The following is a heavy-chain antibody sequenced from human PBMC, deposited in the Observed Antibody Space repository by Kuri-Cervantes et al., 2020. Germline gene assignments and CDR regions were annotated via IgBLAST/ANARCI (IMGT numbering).Heavy chain of an antibody. J-gene: IGHJ6*03. Sequence: ASVKVSCKTSGYIFPNYGISWVRQAPGQGLEWMGWISVYKGDTNYAQKFQGRVTITTDESTTTTYMELSSLRSEDTAIYYCARGEAHWGSHPGHALRTSYMDVWGGGTAVTVSS. CDR2: ISVYKGDT. CDR3: ARGEAHWGSHPGHALRTSYMDV. D-gene: IGHD7-27*01. V-gene: IGHV1-18*01. CDR1: GYIFPNYG.